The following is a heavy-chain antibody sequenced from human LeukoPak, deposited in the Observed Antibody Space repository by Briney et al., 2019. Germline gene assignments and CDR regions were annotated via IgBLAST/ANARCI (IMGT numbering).Heavy chain of an antibody. D-gene: IGHD4-17*01. V-gene: IGHV4-39*07. CDR2: IYYSGST. J-gene: IGHJ4*02. CDR1: GGSISSSSYY. CDR3: ARVPPTTVTTRGYFDY. Sequence: SETLSLTCTVSGGSISSSSYYWGWIRQPPGKGLEWIGSIYYSGSTYYNPSLKSRVTISVDTSKNQFSLKLSSVTAADTAVYYCARVPPTTVTTRGYFDYWGQGTLVTVSS.